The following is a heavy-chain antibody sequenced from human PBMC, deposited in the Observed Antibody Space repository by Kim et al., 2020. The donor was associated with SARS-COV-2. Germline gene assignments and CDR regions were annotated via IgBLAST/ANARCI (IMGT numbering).Heavy chain of an antibody. CDR3: ARVGPYGSGSYDY. CDR2: IYHSGST. V-gene: IGHV4-4*02. CDR1: GGSISSSNW. Sequence: SETLSLTCAVSGGSISSSNWWSWVRQPPGKGLEWIGEIYHSGSTNYNPSLKSRVTISVDKSKNQFSLKLSSVTAADTAVYYCARVGPYGSGSYDYWGQGTLVTVSS. D-gene: IGHD3-10*01. J-gene: IGHJ4*02.